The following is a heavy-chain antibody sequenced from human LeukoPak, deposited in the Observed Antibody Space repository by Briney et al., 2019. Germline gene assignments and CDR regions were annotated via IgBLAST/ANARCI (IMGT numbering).Heavy chain of an antibody. D-gene: IGHD7-27*01. CDR2: ISGSGGST. Sequence: PGGSLRLSCAASGFTFSSYSMSWVRQAPGKGLEWVSSISGSGGSTYYADSVKGRFTISRDNSKNTLYLQMNSLRAEDTAVYYCAKDLNWGMDYWGQGTLVTVSS. CDR1: GFTFSSYS. CDR3: AKDLNWGMDY. V-gene: IGHV3-23*01. J-gene: IGHJ4*02.